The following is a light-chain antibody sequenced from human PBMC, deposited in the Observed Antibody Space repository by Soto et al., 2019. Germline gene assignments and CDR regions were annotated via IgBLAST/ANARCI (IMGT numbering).Light chain of an antibody. CDR3: HKYNSAPLT. J-gene: IGKJ4*01. CDR2: ASS. V-gene: IGKV1-27*01. Sequence: DIQMTQSPSSLSASVGDRVTITCRASQGISNYFAWYQQKPGEVPKVLIYASSTLQSGVPSPFSGSGSGTDFTLAISSLQPEDVATYYCHKYNSAPLTFGGGTKVEIK. CDR1: QGISNY.